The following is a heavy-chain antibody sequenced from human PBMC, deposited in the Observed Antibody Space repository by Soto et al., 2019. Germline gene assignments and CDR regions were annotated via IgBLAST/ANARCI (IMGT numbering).Heavy chain of an antibody. V-gene: IGHV3-11*06. J-gene: IGHJ4*02. D-gene: IGHD1-1*01. CDR1: GFTLIDHY. CDR3: VRSGDNYNLLDY. CDR2: SSNSGSFT. Sequence: GGSLRLSCAASGFTLIDHYMSWIRQAPGKGLEWIGYSSNSGSFTRYADSVKGRFSISRDNAKNSLYLQINSLRGDDTAIYYCVRSGDNYNLLDYWGQGTPVTVPQ.